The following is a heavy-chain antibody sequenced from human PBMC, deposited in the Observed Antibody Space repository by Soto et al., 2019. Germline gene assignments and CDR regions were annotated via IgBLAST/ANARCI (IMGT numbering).Heavy chain of an antibody. CDR1: GFTFSGSA. D-gene: IGHD3-9*01. Sequence: LRLSCAASGFTFSGSAMHWVRQASGKGLEWVGRIRSKANSYATAYAASVKGRFTISRDDSKNTAYLQMNSLKTEDTAVYYCTRPPSNYDILTGPVDYWGQGTLVTVSS. V-gene: IGHV3-73*01. CDR3: TRPPSNYDILTGPVDY. J-gene: IGHJ4*02. CDR2: IRSKANSYAT.